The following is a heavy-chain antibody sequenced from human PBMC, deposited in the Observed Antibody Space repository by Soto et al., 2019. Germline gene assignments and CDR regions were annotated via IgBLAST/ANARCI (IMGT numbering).Heavy chain of an antibody. Sequence: SVKVSCKASGGTFSSYSISWVLQAPGQGLEWMGGIIPIFGTANYAQKFQGRVTITADESTSTAYMELSSLRSEDTAVYYCARDRTGPYYYYGMDVWGQGTTVTVSS. CDR1: GGTFSSYS. CDR3: ARDRTGPYYYYGMDV. V-gene: IGHV1-69*13. J-gene: IGHJ6*02. D-gene: IGHD4-17*01. CDR2: IIPIFGTA.